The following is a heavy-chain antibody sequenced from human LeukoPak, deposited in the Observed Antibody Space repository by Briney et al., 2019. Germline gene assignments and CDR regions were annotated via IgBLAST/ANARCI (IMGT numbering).Heavy chain of an antibody. D-gene: IGHD4-17*01. V-gene: IGHV3-30*04. Sequence: GGSLRLSCAASGFTFSSYAMHWVRQAPGKGLEWVAVISYDGSNKYYADSVKGRFTISRDNSKNTLYLQMNSLRAEDTAVYYCARGDYGDYEATRYYYGMDVWGQGTTVTVSS. CDR1: GFTFSSYA. J-gene: IGHJ6*02. CDR2: ISYDGSNK. CDR3: ARGDYGDYEATRYYYGMDV.